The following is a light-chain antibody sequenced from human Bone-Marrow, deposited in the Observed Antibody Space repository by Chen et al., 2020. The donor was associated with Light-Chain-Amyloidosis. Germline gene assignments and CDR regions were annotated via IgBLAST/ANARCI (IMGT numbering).Light chain of an antibody. Sequence: DIQMTQSPSSLSASVGDRVTITCQASQDISSSLNWYQQKQGEAPKLLIYDTSILETGVPSRFRGSGSGTHFTFTISSLQSEDFATYYCQQCDNIPYTFGQGTKREIK. J-gene: IGKJ2*01. CDR1: QDISSS. CDR3: QQCDNIPYT. V-gene: IGKV1-33*01. CDR2: DTS.